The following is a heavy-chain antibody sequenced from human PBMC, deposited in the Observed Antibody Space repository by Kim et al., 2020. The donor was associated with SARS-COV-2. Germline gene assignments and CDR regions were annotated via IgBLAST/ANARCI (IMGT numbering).Heavy chain of an antibody. V-gene: IGHV6-1*01. CDR1: GDSVSSNSAA. CDR3: ARDGKSAEYQLLLDPPPPPDWFDP. D-gene: IGHD2-2*01. J-gene: IGHJ5*02. CDR2: TYYRSKWYN. Sequence: SQTLSLTCAISGDSVSSNSAAWNWIRQSPSRGLEWLGRTYYRSKWYNDYAVSVKSRITINPDTSKNQFSLQLNSVTPEDTAVYYCARDGKSAEYQLLLDPPPPPDWFDPWGQGTLVTVSS.